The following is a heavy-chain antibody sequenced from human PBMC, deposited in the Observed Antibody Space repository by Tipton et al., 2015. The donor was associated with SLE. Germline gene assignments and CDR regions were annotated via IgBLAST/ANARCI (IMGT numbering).Heavy chain of an antibody. J-gene: IGHJ3*01. V-gene: IGHV4-39*07. CDR3: ARLRGLVLTFDF. Sequence: TLSLTCSVSGDSISSGSYYWSWIRQPPGKGLGWIGTLYFGVNTYSNPSLKSRVTMSGDTSRNQFSLHLTAVTAADTAVYYCARLRGLVLTFDFWGQGTAVTVSS. CDR1: GDSISSGSYY. D-gene: IGHD2-21*02. CDR2: LYFGVNT.